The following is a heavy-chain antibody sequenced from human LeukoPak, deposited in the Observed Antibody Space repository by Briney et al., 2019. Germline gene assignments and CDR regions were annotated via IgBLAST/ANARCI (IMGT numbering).Heavy chain of an antibody. CDR2: IIPILGIA. V-gene: IGHV1-69*04. CDR1: GGTFSSYA. D-gene: IGHD3-9*01. CDR3: AKIRPIYYDILTGSLYFDY. J-gene: IGHJ4*02. Sequence: SVKVSCKASGGTFSSYAISWVRQAPGQGLEWMGRIIPILGIANYAQKFQGRVTITADKSTSTAYMELSSLRSEDTAVYYCAKIRPIYYDILTGSLYFDYWGQGTLVTVSS.